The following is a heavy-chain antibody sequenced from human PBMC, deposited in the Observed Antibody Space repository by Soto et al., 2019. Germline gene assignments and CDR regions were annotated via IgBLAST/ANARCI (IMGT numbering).Heavy chain of an antibody. CDR1: GGSISRYY. D-gene: IGHD3-9*01. V-gene: IGHV4-59*08. Sequence: PSETLSLTCTVSGGSISRYYWSWIRQPPGKGLEWIGYIYYSGSTNYNPSLKSRVTISVDTSKNQFSLKLSSVTAADTAVYYCARQRYDILTGYYNYGMAVWGQGTTVTVS. CDR3: ARQRYDILTGYYNYGMAV. CDR2: IYYSGST. J-gene: IGHJ6*02.